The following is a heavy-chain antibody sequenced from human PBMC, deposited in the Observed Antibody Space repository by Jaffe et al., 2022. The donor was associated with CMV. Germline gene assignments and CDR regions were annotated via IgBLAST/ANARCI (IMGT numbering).Heavy chain of an antibody. V-gene: IGHV3-33*08. J-gene: IGHJ4*02. CDR3: ARDQPKTGCNDY. Sequence: QVQLVESGGGVVQPGRSLRLSCAASGFTFSSYGMHWVRQAPGKGLEWVAVIWYDGSNKYYADSVKGRFTISRDNSKNTLYLQMNSLRAEDTAVYYCARDQPKTGCNDYWGQGTLVTVSS. CDR1: GFTFSSYG. CDR2: IWYDGSNK. D-gene: IGHD1-1*01.